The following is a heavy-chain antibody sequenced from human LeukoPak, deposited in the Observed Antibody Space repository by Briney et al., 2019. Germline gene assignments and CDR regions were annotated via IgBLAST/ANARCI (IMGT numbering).Heavy chain of an antibody. V-gene: IGHV1-2*02. Sequence: ASVRVSCKASGYTFTGYYLHWMRQAPGQGLEWMGWINPNDGATNYAQRFQGRVTLTRATSISTAYMDLNRLTSDDTAVYYCARDSVGGSGCFDPWGQGTLVTVSS. CDR2: INPNDGAT. D-gene: IGHD3-16*01. J-gene: IGHJ5*02. CDR1: GYTFTGYY. CDR3: ARDSVGGSGCFDP.